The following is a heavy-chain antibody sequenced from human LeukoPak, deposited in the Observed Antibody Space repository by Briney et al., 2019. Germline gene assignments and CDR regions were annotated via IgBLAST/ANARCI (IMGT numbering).Heavy chain of an antibody. V-gene: IGHV5-51*01. Sequence: GESLKISCKGSGYSFTSFWIAWVRQMPGRGLEWMVIIYPSDSDTRYSPSFQGQVTISADKSICTAYLQWSSLKASDTAMYYCARSSSGYSRYWGHGTLVTVSS. J-gene: IGHJ4*01. CDR2: IYPSDSDT. D-gene: IGHD3-22*01. CDR3: ARSSSGYSRY. CDR1: GYSFTSFW.